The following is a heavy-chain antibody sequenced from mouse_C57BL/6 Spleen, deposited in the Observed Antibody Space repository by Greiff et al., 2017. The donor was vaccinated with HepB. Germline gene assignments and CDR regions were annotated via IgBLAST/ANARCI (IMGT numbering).Heavy chain of an antibody. CDR3: ARQDYSHWYFDV. CDR2: ISNGGGST. Sequence: EVKLVESGGGLVQPGGSLKLSCAASGFTFSDYYMYWVRQTPEKRLEWVAYISNGGGSTYYPDTVKGRFTISRDNAKNTLYLQMSRLKSEDTAMYYCARQDYSHWYFDVWGTGTTVTVSS. J-gene: IGHJ1*03. D-gene: IGHD2-12*01. V-gene: IGHV5-12*01. CDR1: GFTFSDYY.